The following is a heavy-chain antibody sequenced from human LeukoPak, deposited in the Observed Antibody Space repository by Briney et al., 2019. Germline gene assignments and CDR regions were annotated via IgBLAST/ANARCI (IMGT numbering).Heavy chain of an antibody. CDR2: INHSGST. D-gene: IGHD5-24*01. J-gene: IGHJ4*02. CDR3: ARGNSQRWLQFLY. Sequence: SETLSLTCAVYGGSFSGYYWSWIRQPPGKGLEWIGEINHSGSTNYNPSLKSRVTISVDTSKNQFSLKLSSVTAADTAVYYCARGNSQRWLQFLYWGQGTLVTVSS. CDR1: GGSFSGYY. V-gene: IGHV4-34*01.